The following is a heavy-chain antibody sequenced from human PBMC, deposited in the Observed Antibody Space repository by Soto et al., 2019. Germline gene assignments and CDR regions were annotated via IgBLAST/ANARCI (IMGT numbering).Heavy chain of an antibody. CDR1: GGSFSGYY. Sequence: PSETLSLTCAVYGGSFSGYYWSWIRQPPGKGLEWIGEINHSGSTNYNPSLKSRVTISVDTSKNQFSLKLSSVTAADTAVYYCARRLKVVWVYGGQGTLVPVSS. D-gene: IGHD3-16*01. CDR2: INHSGST. J-gene: IGHJ4*02. CDR3: ARRLKVVWVY. V-gene: IGHV4-34*01.